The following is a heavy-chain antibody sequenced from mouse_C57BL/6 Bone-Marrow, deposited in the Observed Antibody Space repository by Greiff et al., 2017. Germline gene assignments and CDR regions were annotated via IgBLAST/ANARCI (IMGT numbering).Heavy chain of an antibody. J-gene: IGHJ2*01. CDR2: ISSGSSTI. V-gene: IGHV5-17*01. CDR1: GFTFSDYG. D-gene: IGHD3-3*01. CDR3: ARHPFYFFVGLCFAY. Sequence: VQLKESGGGLVKPGGSLKLSCAASGFTFSDYGMHWVRQAPEKGLEWVAYISSGSSTIYYADTVKGRFTISRDNAKNTLFLQLTSLRSEDTAMYYCARHPFYFFVGLCFAYWGQGTTLTVSS.